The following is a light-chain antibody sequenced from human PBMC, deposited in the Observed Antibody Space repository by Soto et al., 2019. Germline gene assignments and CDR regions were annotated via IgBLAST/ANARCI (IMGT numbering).Light chain of an antibody. CDR3: QQYGSSPRT. Sequence: EIVLTQSPGTLSLSPGGRATLSCRASQSVSSSYLVWYQQKPGQAPSLLIYGASSRATGIPDRFSGSGSGTDFTLTISRLEPEDFAVYYCQQYGSSPRTFGQGTKVEIK. CDR2: GAS. J-gene: IGKJ1*01. CDR1: QSVSSSY. V-gene: IGKV3-20*01.